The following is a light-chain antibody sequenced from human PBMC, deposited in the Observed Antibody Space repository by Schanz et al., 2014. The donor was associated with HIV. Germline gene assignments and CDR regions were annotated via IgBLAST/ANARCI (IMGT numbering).Light chain of an antibody. CDR1: QSVSRY. J-gene: IGKJ5*01. Sequence: EIVLTQSPGTLSVSPGERVTLSCRARQSVSRYLAWYQHKPGQAPRLLMYDTNTRATGIPARISGSGSGTEFTLTISSLQSEDFALYYCQQYKIWPITFGRGTRLEVK. V-gene: IGKV3-15*01. CDR3: QQYKIWPIT. CDR2: DTN.